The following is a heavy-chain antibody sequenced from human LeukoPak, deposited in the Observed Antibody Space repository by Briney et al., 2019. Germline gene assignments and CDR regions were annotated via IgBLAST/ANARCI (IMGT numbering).Heavy chain of an antibody. CDR1: GFTLSSYA. V-gene: IGHV3-23*01. D-gene: IGHD3-10*01. CDR3: AKGVGVRGIIPQTLDY. J-gene: IGHJ4*02. CDR2: TSSSDAGT. Sequence: GGSLRLSCAASGFTLSSYAMSWVRQASGKGLEWVSATSSSDAGTYYAESVRGRFTISRDNSKNTLYLQMNSLRVDDTATYYCAKGVGVRGIIPQTLDYWGQGTLVLVSS.